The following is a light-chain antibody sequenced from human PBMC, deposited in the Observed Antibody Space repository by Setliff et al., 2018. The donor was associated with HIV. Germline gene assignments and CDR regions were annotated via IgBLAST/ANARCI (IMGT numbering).Light chain of an antibody. J-gene: IGLJ3*02. CDR3: FLSYSGARRV. CDR1: TGAVTSGHY. Sequence: QAVVTQEPSLTVSPGGTVTLTCGSSTGAVTSGHYPYWFQQKPGQAPRTLIHDTSNKHSWTPARFSGSLLGGKAALTLSGAQLEDEAAYYCFLSYSGARRVFGGGTKVTVL. V-gene: IGLV7-46*01. CDR2: DTS.